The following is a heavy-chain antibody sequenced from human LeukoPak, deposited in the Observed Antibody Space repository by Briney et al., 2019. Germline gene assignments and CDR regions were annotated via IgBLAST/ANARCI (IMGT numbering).Heavy chain of an antibody. J-gene: IGHJ4*02. V-gene: IGHV3-43D*04. CDR3: AKDLTYYDFWSGYYYFDY. CDR1: GFTFDDYA. D-gene: IGHD3-3*01. CDR2: ISWDGGST. Sequence: PGGSLRLSCAASGFTFDDYAMHWVRQAPGNGLEWVSLISWDGGSTYYADSVKGRFTISRDNSKNSLYLQMNSLRAEDTALYYCAKDLTYYDFWSGYYYFDYWGQGTLVTVSS.